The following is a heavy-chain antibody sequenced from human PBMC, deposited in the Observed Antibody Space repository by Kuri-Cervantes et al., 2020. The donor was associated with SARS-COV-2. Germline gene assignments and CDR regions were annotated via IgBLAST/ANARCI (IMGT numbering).Heavy chain of an antibody. J-gene: IGHJ5*02. CDR1: GFTFSSYA. CDR3: AKGGSILATINRWASS. CDR2: ISGSGDSV. D-gene: IGHD5-12*01. V-gene: IGHV3-23*01. Sequence: GESLKISCVTSGFTFSSYAMTWVRQAPGKGLEWVSAISGSGDSVYFADSVKGRFTISRDNSKNTVFLQMDSLRAADTAVYYCAKGGSILATINRWASSWGQGTLVTVSS.